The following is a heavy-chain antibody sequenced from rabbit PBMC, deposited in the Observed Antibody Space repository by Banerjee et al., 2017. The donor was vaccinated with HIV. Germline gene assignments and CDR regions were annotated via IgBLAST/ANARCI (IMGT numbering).Heavy chain of an antibody. V-gene: IGHV1S47*01. CDR3: ARDRAGSGWYFNL. CDR1: GVDFNRYS. Sequence: QEQLVESGGGLVQPGGSLTLSCEASGVDFNRYSVSWVRQAPGKGLEWIGYIDPVFGSTFYATWVNGRFTISSHTAQNTVSLQMNSLTAADTATYFCARDRAGSGWYFNLWGPGTLVTVS. CDR2: IDPVFGST. J-gene: IGHJ4*01. D-gene: IGHD8-1*01.